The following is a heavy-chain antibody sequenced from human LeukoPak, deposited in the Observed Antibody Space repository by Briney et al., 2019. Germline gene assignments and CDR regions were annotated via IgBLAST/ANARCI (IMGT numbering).Heavy chain of an antibody. D-gene: IGHD5-18*01. CDR1: GVSISSSSYY. CDR2: IYYSGST. CDR3: ARHLYSYGYFDY. V-gene: IGHV4-39*01. Sequence: SSETLSLTCTVSGVSISSSSYYWGWIRQPPGKGLEWIGSIYYSGSTYYNPSLKSRVTISVDTSKNQFSLKLSSVTAADTAVYYCARHLYSYGYFDYWGQGTLVTVSS. J-gene: IGHJ4*02.